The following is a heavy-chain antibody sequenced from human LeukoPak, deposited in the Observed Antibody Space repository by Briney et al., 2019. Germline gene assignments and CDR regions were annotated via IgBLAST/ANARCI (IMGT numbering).Heavy chain of an antibody. V-gene: IGHV4-39*01. CDR2: IYYSGST. CDR1: GGSISSSGYY. Sequence: SETLSLTCTVSGGSISSSGYYWGWIRQPPGKGLEWIGSIYYSGSTYYNPSLKSRVTISVDTSKNQFSLKLSSVTAADTAVYYCARRGLRYYNWFDPWGQGTLVTVSS. CDR3: ARRGLRYYNWFDP. D-gene: IGHD3-9*01. J-gene: IGHJ5*02.